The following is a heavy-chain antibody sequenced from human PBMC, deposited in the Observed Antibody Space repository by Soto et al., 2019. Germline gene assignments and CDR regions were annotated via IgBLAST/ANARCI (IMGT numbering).Heavy chain of an antibody. CDR1: AFTFSSYA. J-gene: IGHJ4*02. Sequence: EVQLLESGGGLAQLGGSLRLSCAASAFTFSSYAMSWVRQAPGKGLEWVSAVSGSGDSTYYADSVKGRFTISRDNSKNTLYLQMNSLRAEDTAVYYCAKGRASDCPGCTQDYWGQGTLVTVSS. CDR2: VSGSGDST. D-gene: IGHD2-21*02. V-gene: IGHV3-23*01. CDR3: AKGRASDCPGCTQDY.